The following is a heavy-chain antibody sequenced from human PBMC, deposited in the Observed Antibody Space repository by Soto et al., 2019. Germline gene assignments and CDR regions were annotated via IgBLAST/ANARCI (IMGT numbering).Heavy chain of an antibody. D-gene: IGHD1-26*01. CDR1: GFTFSNYW. J-gene: IGHJ4*02. V-gene: IGHV3-7*05. CDR2: IKPEGSDQ. CDR3: ARGRVGGTS. Sequence: GGSLRLSCAASGFTFSNYWMNWVRQAPGKGLEWVANIKPEGSDQYYVDSVKGRFTITRDNAKNSVDLQMNSLRAEDTAVYYCARGRVGGTSWGQGTLVTVSS.